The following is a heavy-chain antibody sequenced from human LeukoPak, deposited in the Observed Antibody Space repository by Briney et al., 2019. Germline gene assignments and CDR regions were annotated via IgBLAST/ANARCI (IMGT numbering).Heavy chain of an antibody. J-gene: IGHJ3*02. CDR2: IYTSGST. Sequence: SETLSLTCTVSGGSISSYYWSWIRQPAGKGLEWIGRIYTSGSTNYNPSLKSRVTMSVDTSKNQFSLKLSSVTAADTAVYYCARLKYCSSTSCHTSDIWGQGTMVTVSS. CDR3: ARLKYCSSTSCHTSDI. V-gene: IGHV4-4*07. D-gene: IGHD2-2*01. CDR1: GGSISSYY.